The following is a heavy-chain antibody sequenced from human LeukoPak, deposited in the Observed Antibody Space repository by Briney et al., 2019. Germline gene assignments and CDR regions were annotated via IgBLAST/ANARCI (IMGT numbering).Heavy chain of an antibody. CDR2: IYGGGSK. CDR3: ARDHSGSYQRAFDI. D-gene: IGHD1-26*01. CDR1: AFTFSSNY. J-gene: IGHJ3*02. V-gene: IGHV3-66*01. Sequence: GGSLRLSCAVSAFTFSSNYVSWVRQAPGKGLEWVSVIYGGGSKNYADSVNGRFTISRDNSKNTLYLQMNSLRAEDTAVYYCARDHSGSYQRAFDIWGEGRMVSVSS.